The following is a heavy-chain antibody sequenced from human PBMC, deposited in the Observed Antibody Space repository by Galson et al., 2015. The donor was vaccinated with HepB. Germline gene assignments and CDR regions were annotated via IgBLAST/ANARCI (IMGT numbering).Heavy chain of an antibody. CDR2: ISYDGSNK. CDR1: GLTLSEHY. CDR3: ARDSDNWNYSRLDY. J-gene: IGHJ4*02. Sequence: SLRLSCAAPGLTLSEHYMDWVRQAPGKGLEWVAVISYDGSNKYYADSVKGRFTISRDNSKNTPYLQMNSLRAEDTAVYYCARDSDNWNYSRLDYWGQGTLVTVSP. V-gene: IGHV3-30-3*01. D-gene: IGHD1-7*01.